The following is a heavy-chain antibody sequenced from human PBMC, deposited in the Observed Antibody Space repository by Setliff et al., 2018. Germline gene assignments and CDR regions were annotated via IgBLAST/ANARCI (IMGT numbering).Heavy chain of an antibody. CDR1: GFMFSTYG. Sequence: PGGSLRLSCAASGFMFSTYGMHWVRQAPGKGLEWVAYIRSDGSNKYYTDLVKGRFSITRDNSKNTLYLQMSSLRPEDTALYYCAKPRPGWPAGFDSWGQGTLVTV. D-gene: IGHD6-19*01. CDR2: IRSDGSNK. J-gene: IGHJ4*02. CDR3: AKPRPGWPAGFDS. V-gene: IGHV3-30*02.